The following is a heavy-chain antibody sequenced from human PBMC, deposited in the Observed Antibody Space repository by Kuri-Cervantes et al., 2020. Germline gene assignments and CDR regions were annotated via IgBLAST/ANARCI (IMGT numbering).Heavy chain of an antibody. D-gene: IGHD6-19*01. Sequence: GESLKISCAASGFTFSSYDMHWVRQATGKGLEWVSAIGTAGDTYYPGSVKGRFTISRDNAKNSLYLQMNSLRAEDTDLYYCAKDSTQWLVYGVDYWGQGTLVTVSS. V-gene: IGHV3-13*01. CDR1: GFTFSSYD. CDR3: AKDSTQWLVYGVDY. J-gene: IGHJ4*02. CDR2: IGTAGDT.